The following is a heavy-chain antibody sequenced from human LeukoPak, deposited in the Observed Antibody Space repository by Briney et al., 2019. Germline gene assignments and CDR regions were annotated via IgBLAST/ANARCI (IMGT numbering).Heavy chain of an antibody. CDR1: GGSISSYY. J-gene: IGHJ5*02. Sequence: PSETLSLTCTVSGGSISSYYWSWIRQPAGKGLEWIGRIYTSGSTNYNPSLKSRVTISVDTSKNQFSLKLSSVTAADTAVYYCARPLGYCSSTSCPQPWFDPWGQGTLVTVSS. V-gene: IGHV4-4*07. D-gene: IGHD2-2*01. CDR2: IYTSGST. CDR3: ARPLGYCSSTSCPQPWFDP.